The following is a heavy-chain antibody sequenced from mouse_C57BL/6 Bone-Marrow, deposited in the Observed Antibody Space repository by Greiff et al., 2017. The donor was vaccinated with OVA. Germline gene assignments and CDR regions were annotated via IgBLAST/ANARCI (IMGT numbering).Heavy chain of an antibody. CDR2: INPGSGGT. CDR1: GYAFTNYL. V-gene: IGHV1-54*01. J-gene: IGHJ3*01. D-gene: IGHD1-1*01. CDR3: ARSTAYYYGSSAWFAY. Sequence: QVQLQQSGAELVRPGTSVKVSCKASGYAFTNYLIEWVKQRPGQGLEWIGVINPGSGGTNYNEKFKGKATLTADKSSSTAYMQLSSLTSEDSAVYFCARSTAYYYGSSAWFAYWGQGTLVTVSA.